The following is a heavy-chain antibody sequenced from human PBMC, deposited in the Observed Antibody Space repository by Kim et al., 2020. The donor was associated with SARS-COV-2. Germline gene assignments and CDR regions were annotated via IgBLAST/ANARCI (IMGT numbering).Heavy chain of an antibody. CDR3: ATVPRMPEA. CDR2: INQDESDK. J-gene: IGHJ5*02. V-gene: IGHV3-7*03. CDR1: GFTFSEYW. D-gene: IGHD2-2*01. Sequence: GGSLRLSCAASGFTFSEYWMTWVRQTPGQGLEWVANINQDESDKYYVDSVKGRFTISRDNAKNSLYLQMNSLRAEDTALYYCATVPRMPEAWGQGTLVTVSS.